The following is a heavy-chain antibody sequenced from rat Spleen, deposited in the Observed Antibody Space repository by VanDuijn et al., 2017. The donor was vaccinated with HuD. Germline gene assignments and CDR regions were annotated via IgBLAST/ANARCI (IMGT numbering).Heavy chain of an antibody. Sequence: QVQLKESGPGLVQPSQTLSLTCTVSGFSLTNYHVYWIRQPPGKGLEWMGAIWTGGSTDYNSALKSRLSISRDTSKSQVFLKMNSLQTEDTAMFFCATAYHSSDAHYFDYWGQGVMVTVSS. CDR1: GFSLTNYH. D-gene: IGHD1-1*01. CDR2: IWTGGST. V-gene: IGHV2-30*01. CDR3: ATAYHSSDAHYFDY. J-gene: IGHJ2*01.